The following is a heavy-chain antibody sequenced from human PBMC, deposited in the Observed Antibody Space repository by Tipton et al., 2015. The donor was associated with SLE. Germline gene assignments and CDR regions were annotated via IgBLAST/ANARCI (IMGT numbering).Heavy chain of an antibody. J-gene: IGHJ6*02. CDR3: AATFTAARGMDV. V-gene: IGHV4-59*01. CDR1: GGSISSYY. Sequence: LRLSCTVSGGSISSYYWSWIRQPPGKGLEWIGYIYYSGSTNYNPSLKSRVTISVDTSKNQFSLKLSSVTAADTAVYYCAATFTAARGMDVWGQGTTATVSS. D-gene: IGHD3-16*01. CDR2: IYYSGST.